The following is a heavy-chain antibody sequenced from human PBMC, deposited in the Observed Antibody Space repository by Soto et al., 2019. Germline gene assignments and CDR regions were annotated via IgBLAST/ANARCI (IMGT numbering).Heavy chain of an antibody. CDR3: ARDSNWGPRLDAFDI. CDR2: IIPIFGIA. V-gene: IGHV1-69*10. J-gene: IGHJ3*02. CDR1: GGTFSSYA. D-gene: IGHD7-27*01. Sequence: ASVKVSCKASGGTFSSYAISWVRQAPGQGLEWMGGIIPIFGIANYAQKFQGRVTITADKSTSTAYMELSSLRSEDTAVYYCARDSNWGPRLDAFDIWGQGTMVTVSS.